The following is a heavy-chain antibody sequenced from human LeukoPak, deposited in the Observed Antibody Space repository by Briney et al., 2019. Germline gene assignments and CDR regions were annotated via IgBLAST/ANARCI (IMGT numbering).Heavy chain of an antibody. D-gene: IGHD3-16*01. CDR3: ARGSTNYGNWFDP. V-gene: IGHV3-7*01. CDR2: IKQDGSEK. J-gene: IGHJ5*02. CDR1: GFSFSIYW. Sequence: GGSLRLSCAASGFSFSIYWMSWIRQTPGKGLEWVANIKQDGSEKHYVDSVKGRFTISRDNARNSLYLQMNSLRADGTAVYYCARGSTNYGNWFDPWGQGTLVTVSS.